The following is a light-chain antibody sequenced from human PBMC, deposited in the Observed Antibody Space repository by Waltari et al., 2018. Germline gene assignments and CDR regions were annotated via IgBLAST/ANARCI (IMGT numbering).Light chain of an antibody. J-gene: IGLJ3*02. Sequence: QSVLTQPPSASGPPGQRATISCSGSSSNIGRNTLNWYQHFPGTAPKLAIYITDQRPSGIPDRFSCSKSGTSASLAISGLQSDDEAEYSCAVWDDSMSAWLFGGGTKLAVL. V-gene: IGLV1-44*01. CDR2: ITD. CDR3: AVWDDSMSAWL. CDR1: SSNIGRNT.